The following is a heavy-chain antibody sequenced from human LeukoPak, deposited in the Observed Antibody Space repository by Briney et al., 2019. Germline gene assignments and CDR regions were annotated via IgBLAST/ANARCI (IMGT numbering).Heavy chain of an antibody. V-gene: IGHV3-7*02. CDR1: GFTFTSYW. D-gene: IGHD3-10*01. CDR2: LNQDGSER. Sequence: GGSLRLSCVASGFTFTSYWMSWVRQTPGKGLEWVAHLNQDGSERYYVDSVKGRFTISRENVKNSLYQQMNSLRAEDTAVYYCAKCGTGSNFDYWGQGMLVTVSS. CDR3: AKCGTGSNFDY. J-gene: IGHJ4*02.